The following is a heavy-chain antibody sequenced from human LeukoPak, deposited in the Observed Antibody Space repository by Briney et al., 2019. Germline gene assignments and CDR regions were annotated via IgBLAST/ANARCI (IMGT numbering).Heavy chain of an antibody. D-gene: IGHD6-19*01. J-gene: IGHJ6*03. V-gene: IGHV4-34*01. CDR3: AREIAVAGTNSGRYYYYYYYMDV. CDR1: GGSFSGYY. Sequence: SETLSLICAVYGGSFSGYYWSWIRQPPGKGLEWIGEINHSGSTNYNPSLKSRVTISVDTSKKQFSLKLRSVTAADTAVYYCAREIAVAGTNSGRYYYYYYYMDVWGKGTTVTVSS. CDR2: INHSGST.